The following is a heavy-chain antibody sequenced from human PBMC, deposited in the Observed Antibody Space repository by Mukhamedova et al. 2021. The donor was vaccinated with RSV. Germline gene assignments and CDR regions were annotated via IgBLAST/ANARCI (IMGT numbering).Heavy chain of an antibody. CDR2: IYHSGST. CDR3: AREIVVVPAAIGRWFDP. J-gene: IGHJ5*02. V-gene: IGHV4-4*02. Sequence: EWIGEIYHSGSTNYNPSLKSRVTISVDKSKNQFSLKLSSVTAADTAVYYCAREIVVVPAAIGRWFDPWGQGTLVTVSS. D-gene: IGHD2-2*02.